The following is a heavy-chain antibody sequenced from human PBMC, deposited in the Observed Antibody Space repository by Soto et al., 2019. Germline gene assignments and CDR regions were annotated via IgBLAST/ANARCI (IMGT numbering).Heavy chain of an antibody. CDR3: ARHDSSGWYYFDY. CDR2: IYYSGST. V-gene: IGHV4-39*01. D-gene: IGHD6-19*01. CDR1: GGSIISSSYY. Sequence: SETLSLTCAVSGGSIISSSYYCFCIGQPPGKGLEWIGSIYYSGSTYYNPSLKSRVTISVDTSKNQFSLKLSSVTAADTAVYYCARHDSSGWYYFDYWGQGTLVTVSS. J-gene: IGHJ4*02.